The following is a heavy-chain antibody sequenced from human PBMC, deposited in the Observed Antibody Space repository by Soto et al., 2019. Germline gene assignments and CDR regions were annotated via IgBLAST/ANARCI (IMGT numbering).Heavy chain of an antibody. D-gene: IGHD3-10*01. CDR2: IT. CDR3: ANTRSDYGSGSYDDY. CDR1: GFTFSYYA. J-gene: IGHJ4*02. Sequence: QPGGSLRLSCAASGFTFSYYAMSWVRQAPGKGLEWVSGITYYADSVKGRFTISRDNSKNTLYLQMNSLRAEDTAVYYCANTRSDYGSGSYDDYWGQGTLVTVSS. V-gene: IGHV3-23*01.